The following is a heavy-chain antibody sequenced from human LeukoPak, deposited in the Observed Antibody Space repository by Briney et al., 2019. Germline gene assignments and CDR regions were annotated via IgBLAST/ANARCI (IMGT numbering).Heavy chain of an antibody. Sequence: GGSLRLSCAASGINFRSSGMHWVRQAPGKGLEWVTFIQNDGSDKYYAASVKGRFTISRDNSKNTVYLHMASLRAEDTAVYYCARDRGYCSGGNCYTVLDHWGQGTLVSVSP. J-gene: IGHJ4*02. D-gene: IGHD2-15*01. V-gene: IGHV3-30*02. CDR2: IQNDGSDK. CDR1: GINFRSSG. CDR3: ARDRGYCSGGNCYTVLDH.